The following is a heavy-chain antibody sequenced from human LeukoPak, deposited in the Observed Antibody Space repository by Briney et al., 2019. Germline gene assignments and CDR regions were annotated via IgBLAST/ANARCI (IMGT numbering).Heavy chain of an antibody. V-gene: IGHV5-51*01. J-gene: IGHJ5*02. D-gene: IGHD3-10*01. Sequence: GESLKISCTASGYSFTSYWIGWVRQMPGKGLEWLGMIYPRDSDTRYSPSSQGQVTMSAAKSSNTAYLPWSSLKASATAMYYCARQSGVDTTRWFDPWGQGTPVSVSS. CDR2: IYPRDSDT. CDR3: ARQSGVDTTRWFDP. CDR1: GYSFTSYW.